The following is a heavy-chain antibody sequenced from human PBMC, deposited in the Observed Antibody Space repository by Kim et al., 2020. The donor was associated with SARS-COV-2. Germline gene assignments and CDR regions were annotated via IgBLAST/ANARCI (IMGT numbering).Heavy chain of an antibody. Sequence: APVKGRFTISRDDSKSTLYLQMNSLKTEDTAVYYCTTEYGSGSYWYGMDVWGQGTTVTVSS. V-gene: IGHV3-15*01. J-gene: IGHJ6*02. CDR3: TTEYGSGSYWYGMDV. D-gene: IGHD3-10*01.